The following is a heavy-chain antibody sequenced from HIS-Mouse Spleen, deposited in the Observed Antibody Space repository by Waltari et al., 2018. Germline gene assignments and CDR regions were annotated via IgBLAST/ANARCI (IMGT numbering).Heavy chain of an antibody. D-gene: IGHD6-13*01. CDR3: AREIPYSSSWYDWYFDL. CDR1: GGSISSSSYY. Sequence: QLQLQESGPGLVKPSETLSLTCTVSGGSISSSSYYWGWIRQPPGKGLGWIGSIDYSGSPYYNPALKSRVTISVDTSKNQFSLKLSSVTAADTAVYYCAREIPYSSSWYDWYFDLWGRGTLVTVSS. J-gene: IGHJ2*01. V-gene: IGHV4-39*07. CDR2: IDYSGSP.